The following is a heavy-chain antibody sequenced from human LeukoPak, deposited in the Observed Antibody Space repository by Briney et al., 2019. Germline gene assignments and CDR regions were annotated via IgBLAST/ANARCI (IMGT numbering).Heavy chain of an antibody. D-gene: IGHD6-13*01. CDR2: INHSGST. Sequence: PSETLSLTCTVSGGSISSYYWSWIRQPPGKGLEWIGEINHSGSTSYNPSLKSRVTISVDTSKNQFSLKLSSVTAADTAVYYCASGGQLVHPGSSSWFDPWGQGTLVAVSS. CDR1: GGSISSYY. V-gene: IGHV4-34*01. CDR3: ASGGQLVHPGSSSWFDP. J-gene: IGHJ5*02.